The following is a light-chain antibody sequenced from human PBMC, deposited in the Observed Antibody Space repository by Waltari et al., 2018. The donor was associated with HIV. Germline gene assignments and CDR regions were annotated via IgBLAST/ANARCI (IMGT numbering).Light chain of an antibody. CDR3: QQYNSYFRT. V-gene: IGKV1-5*03. CDR1: QTVNTY. J-gene: IGKJ1*01. Sequence: DIQMTPSPSTLSASIGDVLTITCRASQTVNTYLAWYQQKSGQAQKLVIYQASTLNPAVPSRFGASASGTDFTLTISGRQPDDFATYYCQQYNSYFRTFGQGTRV. CDR2: QAS.